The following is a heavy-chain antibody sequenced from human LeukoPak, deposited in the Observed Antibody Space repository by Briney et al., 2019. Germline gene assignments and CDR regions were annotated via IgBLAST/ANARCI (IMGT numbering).Heavy chain of an antibody. CDR2: IIPIFGTA. D-gene: IGHD3-22*01. J-gene: IGHJ4*02. Sequence: VAAVKVSCKASGGTFSSYAISWVRQAPGQGLEWMGRIIPIFGTANYAQKFQGRVTITTDESTSTAYMELSSLRSEDTAVYSCASDKAYYYDSSGYSVYWGQGTLVTVSS. CDR3: ASDKAYYYDSSGYSVY. CDR1: GGTFSSYA. V-gene: IGHV1-69*05.